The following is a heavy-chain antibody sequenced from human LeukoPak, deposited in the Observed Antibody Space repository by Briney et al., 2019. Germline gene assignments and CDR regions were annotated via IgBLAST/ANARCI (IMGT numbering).Heavy chain of an antibody. J-gene: IGHJ6*02. D-gene: IGHD3-10*01. CDR1: GGSISSYY. Sequence: PSETLSLTCTVSGGSISSYYWSWIRQPPRKGLEWIWYIYYSGSTNYNPSLKSRVTISVDTSKNQFSLKLSSVTAADTAVYYCARRRTPGGYYYGMDVWGQGTTVTVSS. V-gene: IGHV4-59*08. CDR2: IYYSGST. CDR3: ARRRTPGGYYYGMDV.